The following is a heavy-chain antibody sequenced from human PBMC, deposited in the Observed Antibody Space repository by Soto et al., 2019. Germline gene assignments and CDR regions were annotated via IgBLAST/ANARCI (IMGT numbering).Heavy chain of an antibody. CDR2: ISAYNGNT. Sequence: ASVKVSCTASGYTFTSYGISWVRHAPGQGLEWMGWISAYNGNTNYAQKLQGRGTMTTDTSTSTAYMELRSLRSDDTAVYYCARDQGYCSSTSWCLGAFDIWGQGTMVTVSS. D-gene: IGHD2-2*01. V-gene: IGHV1-18*04. CDR1: GYTFTSYG. CDR3: ARDQGYCSSTSWCLGAFDI. J-gene: IGHJ3*02.